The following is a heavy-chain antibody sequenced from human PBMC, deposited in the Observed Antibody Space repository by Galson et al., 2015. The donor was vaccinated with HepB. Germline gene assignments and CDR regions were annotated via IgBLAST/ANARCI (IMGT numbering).Heavy chain of an antibody. V-gene: IGHV3-30*18. J-gene: IGHJ6*02. CDR3: AKGRGPYYYSGMDV. CDR1: GFTLSNYG. CDR2: ISYGRRNE. Sequence: SLRLSCAASGFTLSNYGMHWVRQAPGKGLEWVAVISYGRRNEYYADSVKGRFTISRGNSKNTLYLQMNSLRGEDTAMYYCAKGRGPYYYSGMDVWGQGTTVTVSS. D-gene: IGHD3-10*01.